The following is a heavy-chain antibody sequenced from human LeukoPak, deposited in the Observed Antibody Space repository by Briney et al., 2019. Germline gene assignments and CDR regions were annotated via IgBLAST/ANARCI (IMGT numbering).Heavy chain of an antibody. CDR3: ARAGHSSGYYYFDY. CDR2: TYYRSTWYN. D-gene: IGHD3-22*01. V-gene: IGHV6-1*01. J-gene: IGHJ4*02. CDR1: GDSVSSNSVT. Sequence: SQTLSLTCAISGDSVSSNSVTWNWIRQSPSRGLEWLGRTYYRSTWYNDYAVSVRGRITVNPDTSKNQFSLHLNSVTAADTAVYYCARAGHSSGYYYFDYWGQGTLVTVSS.